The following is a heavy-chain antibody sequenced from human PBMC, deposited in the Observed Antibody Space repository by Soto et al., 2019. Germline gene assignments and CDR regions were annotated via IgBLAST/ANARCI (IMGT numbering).Heavy chain of an antibody. CDR3: ARAMTTVTTLYDY. V-gene: IGHV1-3*01. CDR1: GGTFSSYT. J-gene: IGHJ4*02. D-gene: IGHD4-17*01. Sequence: QVQLVQSGAEVKKPGSSVKVSCKASGGTFSSYTISWVRQAPGQGLEWMGRINAGNGNTKYSQKFQGRVTVTRDTSASTAYMELSSLSSEDTAVYYCARAMTTVTTLYDYWGQGTLVTVSS. CDR2: INAGNGNT.